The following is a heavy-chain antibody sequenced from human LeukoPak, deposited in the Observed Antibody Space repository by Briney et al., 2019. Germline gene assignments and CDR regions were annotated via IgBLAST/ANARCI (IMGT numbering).Heavy chain of an antibody. CDR2: IYYSGST. J-gene: IGHJ4*02. CDR1: GGSFSGYY. Sequence: SETLSLTCAVYGGSFSGYYWSWIRQPPGKGLEWIGYIYYSGSTNYKPSLKSRVTISVDTSKNQFSLKLSSVTAADTAVYYCARSEDYYDSSGYLTPFDYWGQGTLVTVSS. CDR3: ARSEDYYDSSGYLTPFDY. D-gene: IGHD3-22*01. V-gene: IGHV4-59*01.